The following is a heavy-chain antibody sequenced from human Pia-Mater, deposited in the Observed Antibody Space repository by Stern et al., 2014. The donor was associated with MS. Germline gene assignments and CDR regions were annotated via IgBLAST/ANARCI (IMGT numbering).Heavy chain of an antibody. CDR3: ATIGGGDY. V-gene: IGHV4-4*02. Sequence: QVQLQESGPGLVKPSGTLSLTCAISGDYINSSNWWSWVRQPPGKGLEWIGEIYHSGSTSYNPSLKSRVTISVDTSKNQVSLNLDSVTAADTAVYYCATIGGGDYWGQGILVTVSS. J-gene: IGHJ4*02. D-gene: IGHD3-16*01. CDR1: GDYINSSNW. CDR2: IYHSGST.